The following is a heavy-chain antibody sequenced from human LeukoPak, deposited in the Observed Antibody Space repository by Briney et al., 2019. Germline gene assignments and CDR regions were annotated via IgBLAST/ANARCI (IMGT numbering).Heavy chain of an antibody. V-gene: IGHV3-74*01. CDR2: IDGDGSST. D-gene: IGHD4-17*01. CDR1: GFTFSSYW. Sequence: GGSLRLSCAASGFTFSSYWMHWARQAPGKGLVWVSRIDGDGSSTSSADSVKGRFTISGDNSKNTLYLQMRRLRAEDTAVYYCARVGHDYDVDYWGHGTLVTVSS. CDR3: ARVGHDYDVDY. J-gene: IGHJ4*01.